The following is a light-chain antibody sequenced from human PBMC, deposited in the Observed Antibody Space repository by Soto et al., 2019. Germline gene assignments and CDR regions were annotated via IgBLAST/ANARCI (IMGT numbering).Light chain of an antibody. CDR3: CSYAGSYTYV. CDR2: DVS. Sequence: QSALTQPRSVSGSPGQSVTISCTGTSSDVGGYNYVSWYQQHPGKAPKLMIYDVSKRPSGVPDRFSGSKSGSTGFLTISGLQAEDESDYYCCSYAGSYTYVFGTGTKLTVL. V-gene: IGLV2-11*01. CDR1: SSDVGGYNY. J-gene: IGLJ1*01.